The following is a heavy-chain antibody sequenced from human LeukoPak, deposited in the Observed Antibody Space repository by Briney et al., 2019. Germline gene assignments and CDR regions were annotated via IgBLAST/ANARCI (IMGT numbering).Heavy chain of an antibody. J-gene: IGHJ4*02. V-gene: IGHV3-74*01. CDR2: INSDGSST. CDR1: GFTFSSYW. D-gene: IGHD5-18*01. CDR3: ATSGYSYGIDY. Sequence: GGSLRLSCAASGFTFSSYWMDWVRQAPGKGLVWVSRINSDGSSTSYADSVKGRFTISRDNAKNTLYLQMNSLRAEDTAVYYCATSGYSYGIDYWGQGTLVTVSS.